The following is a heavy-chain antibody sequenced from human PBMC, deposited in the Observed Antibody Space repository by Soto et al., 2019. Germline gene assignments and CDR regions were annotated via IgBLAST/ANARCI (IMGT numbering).Heavy chain of an antibody. Sequence: PSETLSLTCAVSGGSISSGGYSWSWIRQPPGKGLEWIGYIYHSGSTYYNPSLKSRVTISVDRSKNQFSLKLSSVTAADTAVYYCARASQGDFLDSWGQGTLVTVSS. J-gene: IGHJ4*02. CDR3: ARASQGDFLDS. CDR2: IYHSGST. CDR1: GGSISSGGYS. D-gene: IGHD2-21*02. V-gene: IGHV4-30-2*01.